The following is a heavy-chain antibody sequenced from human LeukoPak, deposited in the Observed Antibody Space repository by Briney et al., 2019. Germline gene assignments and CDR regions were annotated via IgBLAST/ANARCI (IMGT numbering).Heavy chain of an antibody. V-gene: IGHV4-59*01. J-gene: IGHJ4*02. D-gene: IGHD3-9*01. CDR1: GGSISSYY. CDR3: ARAGPYYDILTGYYKGYFDY. Sequence: SETLSLTCTVSGGSISSYYWSWIRQPPGKGLEWIGYIYYSGGTNYNPSLKSRVTISVDTSKNQFSLKLSSVTAADTAVYYCARAGPYYDILTGYYKGYFDYWGQGTLVTVSS. CDR2: IYYSGGT.